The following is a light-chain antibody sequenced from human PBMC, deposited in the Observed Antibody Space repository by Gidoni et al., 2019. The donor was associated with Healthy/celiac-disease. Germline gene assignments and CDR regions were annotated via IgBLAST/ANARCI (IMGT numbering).Light chain of an antibody. V-gene: IGLV1-47*01. J-gene: IGLJ3*02. CDR1: SSNIGSNY. CDR2: RNN. Sequence: QSVLPQPPSASGTPAPRVTISCSGSSSNIGSNYVYWYQQLPGTAPKLLIYRNNKRPSGVPDRFSGSKSGTSASLAISGRRSEDEADYYCAAWDDSLSGRGVFGGGTKLTVL. CDR3: AAWDDSLSGRGV.